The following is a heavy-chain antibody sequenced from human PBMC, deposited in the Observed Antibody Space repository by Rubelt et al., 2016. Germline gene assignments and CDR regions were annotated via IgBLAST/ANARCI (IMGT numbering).Heavy chain of an antibody. CDR2: IKEDGSET. D-gene: IGHD2-2*02. J-gene: IGHJ4*02. V-gene: IGHV3-7*01. Sequence: RLSCAASGFTFSSYWMSWARQAPGKGLEWLANIKEDGSETYHVASVRGRFTISRDNAKNSVYLQMNSLRAEDTAVHYCARGDWVFLPLPYFFDRWGQGTLVTVSS. CDR3: ARGDWVFLPLPYFFDR. CDR1: GFTFSSYW.